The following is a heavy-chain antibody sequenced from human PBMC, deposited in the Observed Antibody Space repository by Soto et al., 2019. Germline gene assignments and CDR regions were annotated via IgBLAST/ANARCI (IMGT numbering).Heavy chain of an antibody. CDR3: ASTSDTQDAFDI. J-gene: IGHJ3*02. V-gene: IGHV5-10-1*01. CDR1: GYSITSSW. Sequence: GGSLTISGKVSGYSITSSWIAWVRHLSGICLEWMGRIDPSVSYTNSSPSFQGHVTTSADKSISTVYLQWSSLKASDTAMYYCASTSDTQDAFDIWGRATMVTVSS. CDR2: IDPSVSYT. D-gene: IGHD2-21*02.